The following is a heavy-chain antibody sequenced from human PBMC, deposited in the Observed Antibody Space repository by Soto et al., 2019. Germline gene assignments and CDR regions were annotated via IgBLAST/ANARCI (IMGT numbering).Heavy chain of an antibody. D-gene: IGHD3-22*01. CDR3: ARDLGSYYYDSSGYFYFDF. V-gene: IGHV4-4*07. CDR2: IYTDGTT. Sequence: PSETLSLTCTVSGGSINNYYWSWIRQPAGKGLEWIGRIYTDGTTNSNPSLRSRVSMSLDTSKKQFSLKLSSVTAADTAEYYCARDLGSYYYDSSGYFYFDFWGQRLLVTVSS. J-gene: IGHJ4*02. CDR1: GGSINNYY.